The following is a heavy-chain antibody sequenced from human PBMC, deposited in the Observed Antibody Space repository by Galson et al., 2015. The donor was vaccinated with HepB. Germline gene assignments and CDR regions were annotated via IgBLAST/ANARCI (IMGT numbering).Heavy chain of an antibody. Sequence: CAISGDSVSSNSAAWNWIRQSPSRGLEWLGRTYYRSRWHNDYAVSVKSRISITPDASKNQFSLHLNAVTPEDTAVYYCARTRGHFDLWGRGTLATVSS. V-gene: IGHV6-1*01. J-gene: IGHJ2*01. CDR1: GDSVSSNSAA. CDR2: TYYRSRWHN. CDR3: ARTRGHFDL.